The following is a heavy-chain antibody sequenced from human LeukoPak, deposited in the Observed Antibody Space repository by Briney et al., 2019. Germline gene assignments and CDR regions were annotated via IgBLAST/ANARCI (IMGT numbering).Heavy chain of an antibody. Sequence: GRSLRLSCAASGFTFDDYAMHWVRQDPGKGLEWVSGISWNSGSIGYADSVKGRFTISRDNAKNSLYLQMNSLRAEDTALYYCAKEDYYYYGMDVWGQGTTVTVSS. CDR2: ISWNSGSI. V-gene: IGHV3-9*01. J-gene: IGHJ6*02. CDR3: AKEDYYYYGMDV. CDR1: GFTFDDYA.